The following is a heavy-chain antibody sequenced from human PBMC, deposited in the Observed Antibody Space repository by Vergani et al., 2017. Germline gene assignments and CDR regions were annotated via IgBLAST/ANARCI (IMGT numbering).Heavy chain of an antibody. J-gene: IGHJ4*02. CDR2: INSDGSST. CDR3: ARLNYYDSSGYYYAFDY. D-gene: IGHD3-22*01. V-gene: IGHV3-74*01. CDR1: GFTFSSYW. Sequence: EVQLVESGGGLVQPGGSLRLSCAASGFTFSSYWMHWVRQAPGKGLVWVSRINSDGSSTSYADSVKGRCTISRDNAKNTLYLQMNSLRAEDTAVYYCARLNYYDSSGYYYAFDYWGQGTLVTVSS.